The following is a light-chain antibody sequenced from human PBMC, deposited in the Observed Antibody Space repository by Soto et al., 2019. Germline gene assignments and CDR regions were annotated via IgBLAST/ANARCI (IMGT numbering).Light chain of an antibody. J-gene: IGKJ4*01. CDR3: QQFSSYPLT. Sequence: DIQLTQSPSTLSASVGDSVTLTCRASQSISSWLAWYQQKPGKAPKLLIYDASSRATGIPDRFSGGGSGTDFTLTISRLEPEDFAVYYCQQFSSYPLTFGGGTKVDI. CDR2: DAS. CDR1: QSISSW. V-gene: IGKV1-5*01.